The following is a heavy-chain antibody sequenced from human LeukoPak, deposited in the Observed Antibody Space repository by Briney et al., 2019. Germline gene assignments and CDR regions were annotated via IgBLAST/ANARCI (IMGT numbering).Heavy chain of an antibody. D-gene: IGHD3-3*01. J-gene: IGHJ4*02. CDR3: ARHPYYDFWSGYFGYFDY. Sequence: PSETLSLTCTVSGGSISSYYWSWIRQPAGKGLEWIGRIYTSGSTNYNPSLKSRVTMSVDTSKNQFSLKLSSVTAADTAVYYCARHPYYDFWSGYFGYFDYWGQGTLVTVSS. V-gene: IGHV4-4*07. CDR2: IYTSGST. CDR1: GGSISSYY.